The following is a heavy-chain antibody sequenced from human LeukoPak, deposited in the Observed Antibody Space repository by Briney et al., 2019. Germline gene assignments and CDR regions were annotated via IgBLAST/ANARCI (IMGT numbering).Heavy chain of an antibody. D-gene: IGHD6-13*01. CDR2: IKQDGSEK. V-gene: IGHV3-7*01. Sequence: GGSLRLSCAASGFTFGSYWMSWVRQAPGKGLEWVANIKQDGSEKYYVDSVKGRFTISRDNAKNSLYLQMNSLRAEDTAVYYCARSLYPSGSFFDYWGQGTLVTVSS. J-gene: IGHJ4*02. CDR3: ARSLYPSGSFFDY. CDR1: GFTFGSYW.